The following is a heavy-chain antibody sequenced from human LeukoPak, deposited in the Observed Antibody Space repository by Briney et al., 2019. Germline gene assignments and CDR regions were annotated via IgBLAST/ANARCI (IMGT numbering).Heavy chain of an antibody. CDR2: ISSSSSYI. CDR1: GFTFSSYS. D-gene: IGHD3-16*01. V-gene: IGHV3-21*01. CDR3: ARDGLLGGMDV. J-gene: IGHJ6*02. Sequence: GGSLRLSCAASGFTFSSYSMNWVRQAPGKGLEWVSSISSSSSYIYYADSVKGRFTISRDNAKNSLYLQMNSLRAEDTAAYYCARDGLLGGMDVWGQGTTVTVSS.